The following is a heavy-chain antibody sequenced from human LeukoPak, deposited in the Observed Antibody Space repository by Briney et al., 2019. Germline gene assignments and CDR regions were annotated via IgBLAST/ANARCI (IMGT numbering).Heavy chain of an antibody. Sequence: GGSLRLSCAASGFTFSSYGMSWVRQAPGKGLEWVSVISGSGGSTYYADSVKGRFTISRDTSKNTLYLQMNSLRAEDTAVYYCAKDHGHYGDYHDYWGQGTLVTVSS. V-gene: IGHV3-23*01. J-gene: IGHJ4*02. CDR2: ISGSGGST. D-gene: IGHD4-17*01. CDR1: GFTFSSYG. CDR3: AKDHGHYGDYHDY.